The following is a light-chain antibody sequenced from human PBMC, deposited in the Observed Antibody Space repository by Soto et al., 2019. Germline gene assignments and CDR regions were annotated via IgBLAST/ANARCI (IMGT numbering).Light chain of an antibody. J-gene: IGKJ5*01. CDR2: DAS. CDR1: QSISSW. V-gene: IGKV1-5*01. Sequence: EIEMTQSLSILSKSTGDRVTITCRASQSISSWLAWYQQKQGKAPKLLIYDASSLESGVPSRFSGSGSGTEFTLTISSLQPDDFATYYCQQYNSYSITFGQGTRLEIK. CDR3: QQYNSYSIT.